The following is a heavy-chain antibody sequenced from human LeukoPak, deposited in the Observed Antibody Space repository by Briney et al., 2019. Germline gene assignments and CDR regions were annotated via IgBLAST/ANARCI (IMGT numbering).Heavy chain of an antibody. CDR3: ATKKQQVTPIDY. CDR1: GYTFTGYY. V-gene: IGHV1-2*07. CDR2: INPNSGGT. J-gene: IGHJ4*02. Sequence: GASVKVSCKASGYTFTGYYIHWVRQAPGQGLEWMGWINPNSGGTKYEHKFQGRVTMTRDTSISTAYMELSRLRSDDTAVYYCATKKQQVTPIDYWGQGTLVTVSS. D-gene: IGHD6-13*01.